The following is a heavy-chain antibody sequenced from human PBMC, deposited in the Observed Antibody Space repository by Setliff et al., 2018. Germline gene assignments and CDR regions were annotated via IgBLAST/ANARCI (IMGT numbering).Heavy chain of an antibody. CDR1: GYTFTSYD. V-gene: IGHV1-8*02. Sequence: ASVKVSCKASGYTFTSYDINWVRQATGQGLEWMGWMNPNSGNTGYAQKFQGRVTMTRNTSISTAYMDLSSLRFEDTAVYYCASAHSWSGGPYYFDNWGQGTLVTVSS. CDR3: ASAHSWSGGPYYFDN. CDR2: MNPNSGNT. J-gene: IGHJ4*02. D-gene: IGHD3-3*02.